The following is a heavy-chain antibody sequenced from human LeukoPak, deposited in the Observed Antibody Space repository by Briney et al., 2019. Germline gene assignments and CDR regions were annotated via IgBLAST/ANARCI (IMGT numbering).Heavy chain of an antibody. CDR1: GGTFSSYA. CDR3: ARQPDALVYLGWFDP. Sequence: GASVKVSCKASGGTFSSYAISWVRQAPGQGLEWMGGIIPIFGTANYAQKFQGRVTITADESTSTAYMELSSLRSEDTAVYYCARQPDALVYLGWFDPWGQGTLVTVSS. J-gene: IGHJ5*02. V-gene: IGHV1-69*01. CDR2: IIPIFGTA. D-gene: IGHD2-8*01.